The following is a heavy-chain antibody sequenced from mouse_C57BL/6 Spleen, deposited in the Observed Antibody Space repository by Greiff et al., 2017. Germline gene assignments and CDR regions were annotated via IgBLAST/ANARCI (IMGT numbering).Heavy chain of an antibody. CDR1: GYTFTSSW. J-gene: IGHJ3*01. CDR3: ARVQLRLRTWFAY. V-gene: IGHV1-52*01. CDR2: IDPSDSET. Sequence: QVQLQQPGAELVRPGSSVKLSCKASGYTFTSSWMHWVTQRPIQGLEWIGNIDPSDSETQYNQKFKDKATLTVDKASSTAYMQLSSLTSEYSAVYYCARVQLRLRTWFAYWGQGTLVTVSA. D-gene: IGHD3-2*02.